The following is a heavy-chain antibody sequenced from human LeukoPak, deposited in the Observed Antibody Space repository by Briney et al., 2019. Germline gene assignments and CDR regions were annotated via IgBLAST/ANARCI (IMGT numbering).Heavy chain of an antibody. J-gene: IGHJ4*02. V-gene: IGHV3-21*01. CDR3: ATGVFDSGSYYNFDY. CDR2: ISSSSSYI. CDR1: GFTFTSYS. D-gene: IGHD1-26*01. Sequence: GGSLRLSCAASGFTFTSYSMNWVRQAPGKGLEWVSSISSSSSYIYYADSVKGRFTISRDNSKNTLYLQMNSLRAEDTAVYYCATGVFDSGSYYNFDYWGQGTLVTVSS.